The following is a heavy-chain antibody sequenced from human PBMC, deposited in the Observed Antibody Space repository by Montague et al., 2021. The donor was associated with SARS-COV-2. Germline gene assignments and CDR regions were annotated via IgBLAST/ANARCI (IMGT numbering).Heavy chain of an antibody. CDR3: ATLSRRTAAGTRDYFGLDN. CDR1: GDSISTSTW. Sequence: SETLSLTCRVSGDSISTSTWWTWVRQTPGKGLEWIGEIFHSGTINYNPSLKSRVSISVDKSNNQFSLRLSSLIAADTAVYYCATLSRRTAAGTRDYFGLDNWGQGSLVTVSS. V-gene: IGHV4-4*02. J-gene: IGHJ4*02. CDR2: IFHSGTI. D-gene: IGHD6-13*01.